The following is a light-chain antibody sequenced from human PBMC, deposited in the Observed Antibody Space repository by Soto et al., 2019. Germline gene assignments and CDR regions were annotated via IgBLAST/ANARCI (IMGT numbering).Light chain of an antibody. Sequence: DIQMTQSPSSLSASLGDRVTITCRASQNINSHLNWYQQKPGKAPKVLIYAASRLQSGVPSRFSGSGSGTEFPLPISSLEPEDFATYSRKQSHITTLFTFGKGTKLEIK. J-gene: IGKJ2*01. V-gene: IGKV1-39*01. CDR3: KQSHITTLFT. CDR1: QNINSH. CDR2: AAS.